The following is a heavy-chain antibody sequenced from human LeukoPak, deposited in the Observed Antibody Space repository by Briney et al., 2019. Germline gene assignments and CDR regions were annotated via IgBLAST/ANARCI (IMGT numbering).Heavy chain of an antibody. CDR1: GFTFSDYI. V-gene: IGHV3-72*01. CDR2: IRRRTNSYTT. CDR3: TRDGGEGGNSAFDI. Sequence: GGSLTLSCEASGFTFSDYILDWVRQAPGKGLEWVGRIRRRTNSYTTEYAASVKGRFIISRDDSKNSLYLHMNSLKTEDTAVYHCTRDGGEGGNSAFDIWGQGTVVTVSS. D-gene: IGHD3-16*01. J-gene: IGHJ3*02.